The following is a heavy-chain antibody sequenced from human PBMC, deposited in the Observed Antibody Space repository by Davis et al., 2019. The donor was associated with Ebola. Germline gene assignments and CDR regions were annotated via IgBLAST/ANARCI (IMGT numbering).Heavy chain of an antibody. J-gene: IGHJ4*02. V-gene: IGHV3-7*01. D-gene: IGHD1-26*01. Sequence: PGGSLRLSCTVSGGSISSYYWSWVRQAPGKGLEWVANIKQDGSEKYYVDSVKGRFTISRDNAKNSLYLQMNSLRAEDTAVYYCATQIVGALNYWGQGTLVTVSS. CDR2: IKQDGSEK. CDR1: GGSISSYY. CDR3: ATQIVGALNY.